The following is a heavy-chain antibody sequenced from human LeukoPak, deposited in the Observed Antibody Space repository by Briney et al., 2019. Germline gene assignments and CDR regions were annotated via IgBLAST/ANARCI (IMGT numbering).Heavy chain of an antibody. CDR3: ARTNGYYGSGSSP. CDR1: GGSFSGYY. V-gene: IGHV4-34*01. J-gene: IGHJ5*02. CDR2: INHSGST. D-gene: IGHD3-10*01. Sequence: SETLSLTCAVYGGSFSGYYWSWIRQPPGKGLEWIGEINHSGSTNYNPSLKSRVTISVDTSKNQFSLKLNSVTAADTAVYYCARTNGYYGSGSSPWGQGTLVTVSS.